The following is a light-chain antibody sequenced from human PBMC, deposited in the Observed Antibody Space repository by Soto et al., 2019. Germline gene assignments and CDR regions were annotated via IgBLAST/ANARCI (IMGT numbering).Light chain of an antibody. J-gene: IGLJ3*02. CDR1: TSNIGTDF. V-gene: IGLV1-47*01. CDR3: VSWDGSLSGWV. CDR2: RND. Sequence: QSVLTQPPSASGTPGQKVTISCSGTTSNIGTDFAYWFQQLPGTAPTLLIYRNDQRPSGVSDRFSGSKSGTSASLAISGLRSEDEADYYCVSWDGSLSGWVFGGGTKLTV.